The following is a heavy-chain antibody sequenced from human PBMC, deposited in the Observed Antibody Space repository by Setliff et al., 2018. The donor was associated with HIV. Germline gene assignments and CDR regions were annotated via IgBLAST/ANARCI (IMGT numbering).Heavy chain of an antibody. Sequence: GGSLSLSCAASGFVFSTYWMSWVRLAPGKGPEWVANIKTDGSEKYYVDSVKGRFTISRDNAKNSLYLQMNSLRVEDTAVYFCAGSRGYFVQADWGQGTLVTVSS. CDR3: AGSRGYFVQAD. V-gene: IGHV3-7*01. CDR1: GFVFSTYW. D-gene: IGHD3-22*01. J-gene: IGHJ4*02. CDR2: IKTDGSEK.